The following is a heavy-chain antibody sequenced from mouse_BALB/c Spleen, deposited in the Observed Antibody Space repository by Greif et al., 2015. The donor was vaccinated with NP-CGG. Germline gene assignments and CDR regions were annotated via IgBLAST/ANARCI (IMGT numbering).Heavy chain of an antibody. D-gene: IGHD1-1*01. V-gene: IGHV5-12-2*01. CDR3: ARHCYGSSHWYFDV. Sequence: EVQGVESGGGLVQPGGSLKLSCAASGFTFSSYTMSWVRQTPEKRLEWVAYISNGGGSTYYPDTVKGRFTISRDNAKNTLCLQMSRVKSEDTAMYYCARHCYGSSHWYFDVWGAGTTVTVSS. CDR2: ISNGGGST. J-gene: IGHJ1*01. CDR1: GFTFSSYT.